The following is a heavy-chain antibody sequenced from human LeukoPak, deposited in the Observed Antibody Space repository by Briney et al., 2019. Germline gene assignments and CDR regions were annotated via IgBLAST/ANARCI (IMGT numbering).Heavy chain of an antibody. V-gene: IGHV4-59*08. Sequence: SETVSLTCTVSGGSISSYYWSWIRQPPGKGLEWIGYIYYSGSTNYNPSLKSRVTISVDTSKNQFSLKLSSVTAADTAVYYCARRASSGWYVDYWGQGTLVTVSS. CDR2: IYYSGST. CDR1: GGSISSYY. CDR3: ARRASSGWYVDY. D-gene: IGHD6-19*01. J-gene: IGHJ4*02.